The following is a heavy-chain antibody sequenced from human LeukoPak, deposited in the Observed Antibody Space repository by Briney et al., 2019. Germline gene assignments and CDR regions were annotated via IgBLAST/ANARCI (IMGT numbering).Heavy chain of an antibody. CDR2: IRSDGINK. V-gene: IGHV3-30*02. D-gene: IGHD6-13*01. J-gene: IGHJ4*02. Sequence: PGGSLRLSCAASGFTFSNYGMHWVRQAPGKGLEWVAFIRSDGINKYHADSVKGRFTISRDNSKNTLYLQMNSLRAEDTAFYYCARGAQQLLFDYWGQGTLLTVSS. CDR1: GFTFSNYG. CDR3: ARGAQQLLFDY.